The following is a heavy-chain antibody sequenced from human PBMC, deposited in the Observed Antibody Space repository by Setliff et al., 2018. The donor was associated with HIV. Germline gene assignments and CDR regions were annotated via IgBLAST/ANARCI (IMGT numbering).Heavy chain of an antibody. CDR1: GFPFSSYS. CDR2: ISGSSRSI. CDR3: ARGVVDVGVVAATGVFDS. V-gene: IGHV3-48*01. Sequence: GGSLRLSCAASGFPFSSYSMNWFRQAPGKGLEWVSYISGSSRSIYHANSVKGRFTVSRDNAKNSLFMQMNNLRVEDTAVYYCARGVVDVGVVAATGVFDSWGKGTLVTVSS. D-gene: IGHD2-15*01. J-gene: IGHJ4*02.